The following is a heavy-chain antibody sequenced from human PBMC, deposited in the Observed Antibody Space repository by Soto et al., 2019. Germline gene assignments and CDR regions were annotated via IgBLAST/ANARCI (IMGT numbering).Heavy chain of an antibody. J-gene: IGHJ6*03. D-gene: IGHD2-2*01. CDR2: IYPGDSDT. V-gene: IGHV5-51*01. Sequence: GESLKISCKGSGYSFTSYWIGWVRQMPGKGLEWKGIIYPGDSDTRYSPSFQGQVTISADKSISTAYLQWSSLKASDTTMYYRARRSKNVVVPAAKVQSYYYYYMDVWGKGTTVTVSS. CDR3: ARRSKNVVVPAAKVQSYYYYYMDV. CDR1: GYSFTSYW.